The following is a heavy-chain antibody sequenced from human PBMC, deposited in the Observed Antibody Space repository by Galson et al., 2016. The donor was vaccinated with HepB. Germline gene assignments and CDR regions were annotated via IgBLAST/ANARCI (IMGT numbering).Heavy chain of an antibody. CDR3: SREWSSFEF. J-gene: IGHJ4*02. D-gene: IGHD2-15*01. V-gene: IGHV4-59*01. CDR1: GGSINNYY. Sequence: ETLSLTCTVAGGSINNYYWHWIRQPPGKGLEWVGFVGYNGDTRYNPSLRGRITISLDTPKNQFSLKLNSLTSADTAVYCCSREWSSFEFWGQGILVTVSS. CDR2: VGYNGDT.